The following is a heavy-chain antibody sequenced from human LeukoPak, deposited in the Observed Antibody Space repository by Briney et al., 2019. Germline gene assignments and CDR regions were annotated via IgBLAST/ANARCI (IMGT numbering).Heavy chain of an antibody. CDR2: ISSSSSTI. CDR3: ARDPVLHFDY. CDR1: GFAFKSYA. J-gene: IGHJ4*02. Sequence: GGSLRLSCAASGFAFKSYAMTWVRQAPGKGLEWVSYISSSSSTIYYADSVKGRFTISRDNAKNSLYLQMNSLRAEDTAVYYCARDPVLHFDYWGQGTLVTVSS. V-gene: IGHV3-48*04. D-gene: IGHD3-10*01.